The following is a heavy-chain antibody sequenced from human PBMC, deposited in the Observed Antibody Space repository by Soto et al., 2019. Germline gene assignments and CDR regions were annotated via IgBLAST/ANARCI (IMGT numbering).Heavy chain of an antibody. CDR3: ARPDTTFLEWYSPPTFHH. CDR1: GYTFTSYI. CDR2: INAGNGDT. Sequence: GASVKVSCKASGYTFTSYIIHWVRQAPGQRLEWMGWINAGNGDTTYSAKFQGRVTIATDASASIAYMELSGLRSEDTAVYYCARPDTTFLEWYSPPTFHHWG. D-gene: IGHD3-3*02. V-gene: IGHV1-3*01. J-gene: IGHJ1*01.